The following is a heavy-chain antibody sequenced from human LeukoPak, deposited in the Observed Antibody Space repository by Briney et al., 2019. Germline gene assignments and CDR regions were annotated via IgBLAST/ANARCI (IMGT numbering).Heavy chain of an antibody. CDR2: ISAYNGNT. V-gene: IGHV1-18*01. Sequence: ASVKVSCKASGYTFTNYGISWVRQAPGQGLEWMGWISAYNGNTNYAQNLQGRVTMTTDTSTSTAYMELTSLRSDDTAVFYCARGGPGGLRYFDWLLPFDYWGQGTLVTVSS. D-gene: IGHD3-9*01. J-gene: IGHJ4*02. CDR1: GYTFTNYG. CDR3: ARGGPGGLRYFDWLLPFDY.